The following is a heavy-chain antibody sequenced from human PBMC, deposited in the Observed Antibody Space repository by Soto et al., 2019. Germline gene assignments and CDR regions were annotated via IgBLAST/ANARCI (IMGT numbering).Heavy chain of an antibody. V-gene: IGHV1-8*01. J-gene: IGHJ3*02. CDR2: MNPNSGNT. Sequence: QVQLVQSGAEVKKPGASVKVSCKASGYTFTSYDINWVRQATGQGLEWMGWMNPNSGNTGYAQKFQGRVTMTRNTSISTAYIELRSLRSEDTAVYYCARGINYYDSGDDAFDIWGQGTMVTVSS. D-gene: IGHD3-10*01. CDR1: GYTFTSYD. CDR3: ARGINYYDSGDDAFDI.